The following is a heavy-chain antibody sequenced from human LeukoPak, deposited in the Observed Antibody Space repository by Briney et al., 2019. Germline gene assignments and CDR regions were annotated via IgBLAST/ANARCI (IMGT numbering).Heavy chain of an antibody. J-gene: IGHJ4*02. Sequence: ASVKVSCKASGYTFTGYYMHWVRQAPGQGLEWMGWINPNSGGTNYAQKFQGRVTMTRDTSISTAYMELSRLRSDDTAVYYCARAATGYDILTGYYNGPADYWGQGTLVTVSS. V-gene: IGHV1-2*02. CDR3: ARAATGYDILTGYYNGPADY. CDR2: INPNSGGT. CDR1: GYTFTGYY. D-gene: IGHD3-9*01.